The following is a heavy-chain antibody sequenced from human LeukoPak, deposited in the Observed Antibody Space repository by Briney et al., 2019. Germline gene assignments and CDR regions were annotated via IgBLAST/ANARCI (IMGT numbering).Heavy chain of an antibody. D-gene: IGHD3-22*01. CDR2: ISTTSKTI. CDR3: GRGALLTRDSGYPVFAY. J-gene: IGHJ4*02. CDR1: GFSFPDYY. V-gene: IGHV3-11*01. Sequence: GGSLRLSCAASGFSFPDYYMTWIRQAPGQGLEWISYISTTSKTIYYAESVKGRFSISRDNAKNSVYLQMDSLRADDTAVYFCGRGALLTRDSGYPVFAYWGQGTQVTVSS.